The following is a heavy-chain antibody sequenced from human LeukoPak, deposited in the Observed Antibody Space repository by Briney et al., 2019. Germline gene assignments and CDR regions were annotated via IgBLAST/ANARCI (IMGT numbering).Heavy chain of an antibody. V-gene: IGHV3-48*01. J-gene: IGHJ3*02. D-gene: IGHD3-22*01. Sequence: GGSLRLSCTASGFTFSSYSMNWVRQAPGKGLEWVSYISSSSSTIYYADSVKGRFTISRDNAKNSLYLQMNSLRAEDTAVYYCARDRHYYDSSGYPATFDIWGQGTMVTVSS. CDR2: ISSSSSTI. CDR3: ARDRHYYDSSGYPATFDI. CDR1: GFTFSSYS.